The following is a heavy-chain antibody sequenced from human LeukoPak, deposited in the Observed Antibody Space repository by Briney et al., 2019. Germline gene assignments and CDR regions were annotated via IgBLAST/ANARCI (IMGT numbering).Heavy chain of an antibody. J-gene: IGHJ4*02. D-gene: IGHD3-22*01. CDR3: ARAYYDSSGYYSGDY. CDR1: GGSISSYY. V-gene: IGHV4-4*07. CDR2: IFTSGST. Sequence: PSETLSLTCTVSGGSISSYYWSWIRQPAGKGLEWIGRIFTSGSTNYNPSLKSRVTMSVDTSKNQFSLKVSSVTAADTAVYYCARAYYDSSGYYSGDYWGQGTLVTVSS.